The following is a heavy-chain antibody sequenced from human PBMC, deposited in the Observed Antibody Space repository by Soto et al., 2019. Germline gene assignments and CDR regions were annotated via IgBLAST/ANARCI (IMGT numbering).Heavy chain of an antibody. V-gene: IGHV3-66*01. J-gene: IGHJ3*01. CDR3: ASGDDVFAV. D-gene: IGHD2-21*01. CDR1: GFNVGSKY. Sequence: GGSLRLSCAASGFNVGSKYMTWVRQAPGKGLEWVSTIYAGGSTFYAASVKGRFTISRDNSENSLYLQINSLSAEDTAVYYCASGDDVFAVWGQGSMVTVSS. CDR2: IYAGGST.